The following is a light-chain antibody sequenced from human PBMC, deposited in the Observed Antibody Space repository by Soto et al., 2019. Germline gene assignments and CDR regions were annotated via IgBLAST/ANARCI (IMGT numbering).Light chain of an antibody. CDR1: QSVSSSY. V-gene: IGKV3-20*01. Sequence: EIVMTQSPVTLSVSPGGRATLSCRASQSVSSSYLAWYQQKPGQAPRLLIYGASSRATGIPDRFSGSGSGTDFTLTISRLEPEDFAVYYCQQYGSSPFTFGPGTKVDIK. CDR2: GAS. J-gene: IGKJ3*01. CDR3: QQYGSSPFT.